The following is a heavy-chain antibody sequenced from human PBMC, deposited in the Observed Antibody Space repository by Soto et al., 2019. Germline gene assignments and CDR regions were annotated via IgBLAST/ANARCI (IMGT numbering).Heavy chain of an antibody. V-gene: IGHV3-7*01. CDR1: GLSFSSLW. CDR2: IKEDGSQR. Sequence: PGGSLRLSCEASGLSFSSLWMTWLRQAPGKGLEWVANIKEDGSQRNYLDSVEGRFTISRDNAKNSLYLQMTNLRAEDTATYYCASPQSSSSWYVDDAFDIWGQGTMVTVSS. D-gene: IGHD6-13*01. J-gene: IGHJ3*02. CDR3: ASPQSSSSWYVDDAFDI.